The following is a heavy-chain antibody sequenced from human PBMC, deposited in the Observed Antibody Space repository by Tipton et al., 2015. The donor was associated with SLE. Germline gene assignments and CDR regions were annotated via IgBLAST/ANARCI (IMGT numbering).Heavy chain of an antibody. D-gene: IGHD6-13*01. V-gene: IGHV3-21*03. Sequence: SLRLSCAASGFTFSSYSMNWVRQAPGKGLEWVSSISSSSSYIYYADSVKGRFTISRDNAKNSLYLQMNSLRAEDTAVYYCARVLRGIAAAAFQHWGQGTLVTVSS. CDR3: ARVLRGIAAAAFQH. CDR1: GFTFSSYS. CDR2: ISSSSSYI. J-gene: IGHJ1*01.